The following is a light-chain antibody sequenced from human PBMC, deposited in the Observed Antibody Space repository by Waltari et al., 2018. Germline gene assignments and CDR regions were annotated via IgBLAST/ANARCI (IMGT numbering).Light chain of an antibody. CDR3: CSYEGTSTLV. CDR2: EGS. Sequence: QSALTQPASVSGSPGQSITISCTGTSSDVGSYDVVSWYQQHPGKAPKLMIYEGSKRPSGVSNPFSGAKSGNTDSLTISGLQEEDEADYYCCSYEGTSTLVFGGGTKLTVL. CDR1: SSDVGSYDV. J-gene: IGLJ2*01. V-gene: IGLV2-23*01.